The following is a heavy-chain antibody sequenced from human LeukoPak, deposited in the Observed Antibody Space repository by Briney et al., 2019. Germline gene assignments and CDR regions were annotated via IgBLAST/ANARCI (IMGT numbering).Heavy chain of an antibody. CDR2: ISYDGSNK. Sequence: GRSLRLSCAASGFTFSSYGIHWVRQAPGKGLEWVAVISYDGSNKYYADSVKGRFTISRDNSKNTLYLQMNSLRAEDTAVYYCAKETLYYYDSSGYYDYWGQGTVVTVSS. CDR1: GFTFSSYG. V-gene: IGHV3-30*18. CDR3: AKETLYYYDSSGYYDY. J-gene: IGHJ4*02. D-gene: IGHD3-22*01.